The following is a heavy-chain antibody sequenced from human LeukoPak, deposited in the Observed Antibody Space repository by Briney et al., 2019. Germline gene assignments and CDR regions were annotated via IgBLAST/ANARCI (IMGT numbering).Heavy chain of an antibody. J-gene: IGHJ6*03. CDR2: ITSGTSNM. Sequence: GGSLRLSCAASGFTFSAYSMNWVRQAPGKGLEWVSYITSGTSNMYYADSVKGRFTISRDNAKNSLYLQMNSLRAEDTGVYYCARARGSYYMDVWGKGTTVTVSS. CDR3: ARARGSYYMDV. V-gene: IGHV3-48*01. CDR1: GFTFSAYS.